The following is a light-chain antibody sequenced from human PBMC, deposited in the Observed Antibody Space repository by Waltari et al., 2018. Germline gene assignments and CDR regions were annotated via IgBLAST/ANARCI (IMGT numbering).Light chain of an antibody. J-gene: IGLJ1*01. CDR1: SSDVGNYNL. Sequence: QSGLTQPASVSGSPGQSITISCTGPSSDVGNYNLVSLYQQYPGKAPNLMVYEVTKRTSGVSDRFSGSKSGNTASLTIYGLQSEDEADYYCCSYAGLGIYVFGTGTKVTVL. CDR2: EVT. V-gene: IGLV2-23*02. CDR3: CSYAGLGIYV.